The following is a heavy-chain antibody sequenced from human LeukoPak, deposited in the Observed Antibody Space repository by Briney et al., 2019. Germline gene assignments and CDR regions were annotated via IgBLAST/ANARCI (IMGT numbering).Heavy chain of an antibody. J-gene: IGHJ5*02. V-gene: IGHV1-69*02. D-gene: IGHD3-10*01. Sequence: SVKVSCKASGGTFSSYTISWVRQAPGQGLEWMGRIIPLLGIANYAQKFQGRVTITADKSTSTAYMELSSLRSEDTAVYYCASTVDYYGSGRLTTPNNWFDPWGQGTLVTVSS. CDR1: GGTFSSYT. CDR3: ASTVDYYGSGRLTTPNNWFDP. CDR2: IIPLLGIA.